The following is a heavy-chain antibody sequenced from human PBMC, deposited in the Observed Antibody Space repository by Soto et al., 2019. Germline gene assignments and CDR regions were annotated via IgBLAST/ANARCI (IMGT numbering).Heavy chain of an antibody. CDR3: ARASGYVSGWYHDY. D-gene: IGHD6-19*01. CDR2: LIPILGTT. V-gene: IGHV1-69*13. CDR1: GGTFSSDA. J-gene: IGHJ4*02. Sequence: SVKVSCKASGGTFSSDAVSWVRQAPGQGPEWMGGLIPILGTTHYAQKFQGRVTITADESTNTAYMELSSLRSDDTAVYYCARASGYVSGWYHDYWGQGTRVTVSS.